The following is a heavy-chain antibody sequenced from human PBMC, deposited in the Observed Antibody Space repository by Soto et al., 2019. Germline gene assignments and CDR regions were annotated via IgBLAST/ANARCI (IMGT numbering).Heavy chain of an antibody. CDR1: GFTFSSYG. V-gene: IGHV3-33*01. CDR2: IWYDGSNK. CDR3: ARDRENCTNGVCKEDYYMDV. J-gene: IGHJ6*03. Sequence: GGSLRLSCAASGFTFSSYGMHWVRQAPGKGLEWVAVIWYDGSNKYYADSVKGRFTISRDNSKNTLYLQMNSLRAEDTAVYYCARDRENCTNGVCKEDYYMDVWGKGTTVTVSS. D-gene: IGHD2-8*01.